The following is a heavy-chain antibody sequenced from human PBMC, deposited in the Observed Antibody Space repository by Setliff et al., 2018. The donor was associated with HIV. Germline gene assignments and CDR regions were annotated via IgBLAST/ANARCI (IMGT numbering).Heavy chain of an antibody. Sequence: PSETLSLTCAVSGYSISSGYYWGWIRQPLGKGLEWIGSIYHSGSTYYNPSLKSRVSISVDTSKNQFSLKLNSVTAADTAVYYCARHWSLLDAFDIWGQGTMVTVS. D-gene: IGHD1-26*01. CDR3: ARHWSLLDAFDI. CDR1: GYSISSGYY. V-gene: IGHV4-38-2*01. CDR2: IYHSGST. J-gene: IGHJ3*02.